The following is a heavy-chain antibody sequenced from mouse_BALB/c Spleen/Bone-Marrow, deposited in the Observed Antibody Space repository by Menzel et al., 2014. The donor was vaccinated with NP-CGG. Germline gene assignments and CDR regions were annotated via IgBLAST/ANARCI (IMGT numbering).Heavy chain of an antibody. CDR1: GYSFTGNH. D-gene: IGHD1-2*01. J-gene: IGHJ1*01. CDR3: ARDYGSVGWYFDV. Sequence: VRLQQPGPDLVKPGASVKISCKASGYSFTGNHMHWGKQSHGKSLEGIGRFNPNNGGTSCNQKFRGKAILTVDKSSSTAYMELRSLTSEDSAVYYCARDYGSVGWYFDVWGAGTTVTVSS. V-gene: IGHV1-26*01. CDR2: FNPNNGGT.